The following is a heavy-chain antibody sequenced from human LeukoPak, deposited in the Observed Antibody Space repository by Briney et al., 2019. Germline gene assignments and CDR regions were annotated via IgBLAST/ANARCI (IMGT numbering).Heavy chain of an antibody. D-gene: IGHD1-1*01. CDR3: AREILEPGKTHEY. Sequence: ASVKVSCKASGGTFSSYAISWVRQAPGQGLEWMGGIIPIFGTANYAQKFQGRVTITADKSTSTAYMELSSLRAEDTAVYYCAREILEPGKTHEYWGQGTLVTVSS. V-gene: IGHV1-69*06. CDR1: GGTFSSYA. J-gene: IGHJ4*02. CDR2: IIPIFGTA.